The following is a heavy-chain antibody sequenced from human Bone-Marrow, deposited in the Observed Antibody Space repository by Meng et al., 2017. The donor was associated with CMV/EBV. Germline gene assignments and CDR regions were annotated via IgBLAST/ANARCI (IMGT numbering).Heavy chain of an antibody. CDR2: IVPVFGTA. V-gene: IGHV1-69*05. Sequence: SVKVSCLTSGVIFNDYAISWVRQAPGQGLEWVGGIVPVFGTANYAQKLQGRVTITTDKSTSTVYMDLSSLRSEDTAVYYCAREGRGHTYGFLLSYFDDWGQGTLVTVSS. D-gene: IGHD5-18*01. CDR3: AREGRGHTYGFLLSYFDD. J-gene: IGHJ4*02. CDR1: GVIFNDYA.